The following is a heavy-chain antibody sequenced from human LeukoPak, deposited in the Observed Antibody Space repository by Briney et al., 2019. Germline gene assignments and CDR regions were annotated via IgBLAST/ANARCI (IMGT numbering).Heavy chain of an antibody. Sequence: KTGGSLRLSCAASGFTFSNAWMSWVRQAPGKGLEWVGRIKSKTDGGTTDYAAPVKGRLTISRDDSKNTLYLQMNSLKTEDTAVYYCTTLYYYGSGSYYPAYGMDVWGQGTTVTVSS. CDR1: GFTFSNAW. CDR2: IKSKTDGGTT. CDR3: TTLYYYGSGSYYPAYGMDV. J-gene: IGHJ6*02. V-gene: IGHV3-15*01. D-gene: IGHD3-10*01.